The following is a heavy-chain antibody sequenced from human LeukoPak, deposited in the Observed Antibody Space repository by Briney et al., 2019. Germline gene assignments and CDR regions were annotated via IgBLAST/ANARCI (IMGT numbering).Heavy chain of an antibody. CDR2: IIPILGIA. J-gene: IGHJ4*02. Sequence: SVKVSCKASGGTFSSYTISWVRQAPGQGLEWMGRIIPILGIANYAQKFQGRVTITADKSTSTAYMELSSLRSEDTAVYYCARDIGGSYPAADYWGQGTLVTVTS. D-gene: IGHD1-26*01. V-gene: IGHV1-69*04. CDR1: GGTFSSYT. CDR3: ARDIGGSYPAADY.